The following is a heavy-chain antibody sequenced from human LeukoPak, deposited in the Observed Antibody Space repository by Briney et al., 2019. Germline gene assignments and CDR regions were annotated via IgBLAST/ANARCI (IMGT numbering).Heavy chain of an antibody. CDR3: AAAWYYDFWSGFPKAGFDY. V-gene: IGHV5-51*01. CDR1: GYSFTTYW. CDR2: IYPGDSDT. D-gene: IGHD3-3*01. J-gene: IGHJ4*02. Sequence: GESLKISCKASGYSFTTYWFGWVRQMPGKGLEWMGIIYPGDSDTRYSPSFQGQVTISADKSISTAYLQWSSLKASDTAMYYCAAAWYYDFWSGFPKAGFDYWGQGTLVTVSS.